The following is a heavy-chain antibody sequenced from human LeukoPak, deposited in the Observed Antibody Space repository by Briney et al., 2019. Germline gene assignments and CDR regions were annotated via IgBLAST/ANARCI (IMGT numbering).Heavy chain of an antibody. CDR1: GFTFSSYS. D-gene: IGHD3-10*01. J-gene: IGHJ4*02. V-gene: IGHV3-48*04. Sequence: GGSLRLSCAASGFTFSSYSMTWVRQAPGKGLEWVSYISSSGSTIYYADSVKGRFTISRDNAKNSLYLQMNSLRAEDTAVYYCARVLKSGIDYWGQGTLVTVSS. CDR2: ISSSGSTI. CDR3: ARVLKSGIDY.